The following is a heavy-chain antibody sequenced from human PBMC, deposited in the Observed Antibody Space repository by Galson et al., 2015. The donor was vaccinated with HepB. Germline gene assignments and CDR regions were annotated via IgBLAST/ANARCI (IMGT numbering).Heavy chain of an antibody. J-gene: IGHJ4*02. D-gene: IGHD5-12*01. Sequence: TLSLTCAVSGDSVSSGAHSWSWIRQPPGKRLEWIGFIYRRGTTYYNPSLKSRVTISLDSSKNHFSLRLRSVTAADTAVYYCARGSYSGYDFDFDYWGQGTLVTVSS. V-gene: IGHV4-30-4*07. CDR3: ARGSYSGYDFDFDY. CDR1: GDSVSSGAHS. CDR2: IYRRGTT.